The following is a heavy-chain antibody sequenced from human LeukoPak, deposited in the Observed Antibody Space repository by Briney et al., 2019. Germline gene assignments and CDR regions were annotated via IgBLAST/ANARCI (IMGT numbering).Heavy chain of an antibody. CDR3: ARGFANYDFWSGYSSKVYYMDV. J-gene: IGHJ6*03. V-gene: IGHV4-34*01. CDR2: INHSGST. D-gene: IGHD3-3*01. Sequence: SETLSLTCAVYGGSFSGYYWSWIRQSPGKGLEWIGEINHSGSTNYNPSLKSRVTISVDTSKNQFSLKLSSVTAADTAVYYCARGFANYDFWSGYSSKVYYMDVWGKGTTVTVSS. CDR1: GGSFSGYY.